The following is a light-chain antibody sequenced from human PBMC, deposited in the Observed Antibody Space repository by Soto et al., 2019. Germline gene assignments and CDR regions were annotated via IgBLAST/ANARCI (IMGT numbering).Light chain of an antibody. CDR1: QSVSSSY. CDR3: QKYGSSPRT. Sequence: EIVLMQSPGTLSLSPGERATLFCRASQSVSSSYLAWFQQRPGQAPRLLIYGASSRATGIPDRFSGSGSGTEFTLTISRLEPEDLGMYYCQKYGSSPRTFGQGTKVEIK. J-gene: IGKJ1*01. CDR2: GAS. V-gene: IGKV3-20*01.